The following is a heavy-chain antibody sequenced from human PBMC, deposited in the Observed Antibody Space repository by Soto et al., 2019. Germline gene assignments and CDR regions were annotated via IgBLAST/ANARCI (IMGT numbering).Heavy chain of an antibody. D-gene: IGHD3-16*02. J-gene: IGHJ4*02. V-gene: IGHV3-30-3*01. CDR1: GFTFSYYA. CDR2: MAYDGTNT. CDR3: ARDVEAAGSHRQDPFDY. Sequence: QVQLVESGGGVVQPGRSLRLSCAASGFTFSYYAMHWVRQAPGKGLEWVAVMAYDGTNTYYADSVRGRFTISRDNSKNTLYLQMSSLKTDDTAVDYCARDVEAAGSHRQDPFDYWGQGTLVTVSS.